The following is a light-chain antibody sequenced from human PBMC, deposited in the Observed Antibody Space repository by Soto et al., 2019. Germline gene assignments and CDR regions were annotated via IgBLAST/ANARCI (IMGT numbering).Light chain of an antibody. J-gene: IGKJ5*01. Sequence: EIVMTQSPATLSVSPWERATLSCRASQSVSSNLAWYQQKPGQAPRLLIYGASTRATGIPDRFSGSGSGTDFTLTISRLEPEDFAVYYCQQYGSSSITFGQGTRLEI. CDR1: QSVSSN. CDR3: QQYGSSSIT. V-gene: IGKV3-20*01. CDR2: GAS.